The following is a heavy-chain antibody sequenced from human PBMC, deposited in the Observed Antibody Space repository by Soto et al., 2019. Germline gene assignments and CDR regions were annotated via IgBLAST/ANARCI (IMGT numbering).Heavy chain of an antibody. V-gene: IGHV1-46*01. CDR1: GYTFTSYY. CDR2: INPTGGST. D-gene: IGHD5-12*01. Sequence: QVQLVQSGAEVKKPGASVMVSCKASGYTFTSYYMHWVRQAPGQGLEWMGIINPTGGSTTSAQKFQGRVTMTRDTSTSTVYMELSSLRSEDTAVYYCARGDIVAIFGMDVWGQGTTVTVSS. J-gene: IGHJ6*02. CDR3: ARGDIVAIFGMDV.